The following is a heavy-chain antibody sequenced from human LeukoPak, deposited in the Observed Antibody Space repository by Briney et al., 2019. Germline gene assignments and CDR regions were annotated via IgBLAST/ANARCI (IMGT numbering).Heavy chain of an antibody. CDR3: AKDRSCSGSSCNVGS. CDR1: GFTFSSFA. Sequence: PGGSLRLSCAASGFTFSSFAMSWVRQAPGKGLEWVSAISGSGGSTYYADSVKGRFTISRDNSKNMLFLQMNSLRAEDTAVYYCAKDRSCSGSSCNVGSWGQGTMVTVSS. D-gene: IGHD2-2*01. CDR2: ISGSGGST. J-gene: IGHJ3*01. V-gene: IGHV3-23*01.